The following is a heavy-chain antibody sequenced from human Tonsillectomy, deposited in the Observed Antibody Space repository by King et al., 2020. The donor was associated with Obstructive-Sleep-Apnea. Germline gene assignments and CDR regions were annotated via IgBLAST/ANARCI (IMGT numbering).Heavy chain of an antibody. V-gene: IGHV4-59*01. CDR1: GGSISSYY. CDR2: IFYNGNT. CDR3: ARVGYDDSSGYYYRSHEAFDI. J-gene: IGHJ3*02. D-gene: IGHD3-22*01. Sequence: VQLQESGPGLVKPSETLSLTCTVSGGSISSYYWSWIRQPPGKGLEWIGYIFYNGNTNDNPSLKSRVTISVDTSKNQFSLKLSSVTAADTAVYYCARVGYDDSSGYYYRSHEAFDIWGQGTMVTVSS.